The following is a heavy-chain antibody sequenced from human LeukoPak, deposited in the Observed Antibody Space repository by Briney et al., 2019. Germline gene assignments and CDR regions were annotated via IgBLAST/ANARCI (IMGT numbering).Heavy chain of an antibody. CDR2: ISGSGGST. V-gene: IGHV3-23*01. J-gene: IGHJ1*01. CDR1: GFTFDDYA. D-gene: IGHD4-17*01. CDR3: AKEIYGDPTGGRFQH. Sequence: PGRSLRLSCAASGFTFDDYAMHWVRQAPGKGLEWVSAISGSGGSTYYADSVQGRFTVSRDNSKNTLFLQMNSVRAEDTAVYYCAKEIYGDPTGGRFQHWGQGTLVTVSS.